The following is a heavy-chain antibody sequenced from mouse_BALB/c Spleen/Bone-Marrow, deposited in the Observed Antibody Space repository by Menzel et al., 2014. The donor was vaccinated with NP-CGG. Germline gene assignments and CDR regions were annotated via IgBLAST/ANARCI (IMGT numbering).Heavy chain of an antibody. CDR2: IDPANGNT. D-gene: IGHD4-1*01. Sequence: VQLQQSGAELVKPGASVKLSCTASGFNIXDTYMHWVKQRPEQGLEWIGRIDPANGNTKYDPKFQGKATITADTSSDTAYLQLSSLTSEDTAVYYCARWEYYAMDYWGQGTSVTVPS. CDR1: GFNIXDTY. V-gene: IGHV14-3*02. J-gene: IGHJ4*01. CDR3: ARWEYYAMDY.